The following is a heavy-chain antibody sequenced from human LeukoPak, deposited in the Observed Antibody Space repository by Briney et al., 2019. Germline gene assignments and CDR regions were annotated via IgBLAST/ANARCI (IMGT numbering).Heavy chain of an antibody. Sequence: GASVKVSCKASGYTFTGYYMHWVRQAPGQGLEWMGWINPNSGGTNYAQKFQGRVTMTRDTSISTAYMELSRLRSDDTAVYYCARAAIVGATGWGFDIWGQGTMVTVSS. V-gene: IGHV1-2*02. J-gene: IGHJ3*02. CDR3: ARAAIVGATGWGFDI. CDR2: INPNSGGT. D-gene: IGHD1-26*01. CDR1: GYTFTGYY.